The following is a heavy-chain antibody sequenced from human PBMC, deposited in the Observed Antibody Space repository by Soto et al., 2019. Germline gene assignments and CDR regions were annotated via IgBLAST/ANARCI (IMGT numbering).Heavy chain of an antibody. Sequence: PGGSLRLSCAASGFTFRIYSMHWVRQSPGKGLEWVAVMWCDGTNKYYGESVKGRFTISRDNSENTLYLQMNSLRVEDTAAYYCARDATFGTKGGSFDIWGHGTLVTVSS. V-gene: IGHV3-33*01. J-gene: IGHJ3*02. CDR2: MWCDGTNK. CDR3: ARDATFGTKGGSFDI. D-gene: IGHD3-16*01. CDR1: GFTFRIYS.